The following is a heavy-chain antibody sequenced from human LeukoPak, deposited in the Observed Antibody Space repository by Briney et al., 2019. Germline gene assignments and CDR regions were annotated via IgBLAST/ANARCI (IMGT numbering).Heavy chain of an antibody. V-gene: IGHV4-34*01. D-gene: IGHD1-1*01. J-gene: IGHJ4*02. CDR3: AAVGLESPINFDY. CDR2: INHSGST. Sequence: PSETLSLTCAVYGGSFSGYYWSWLRQPPGKGLEWIGEINHSGSTNYNPSPKSRVTISVDTSKNQFSLKLSSVTAADTAVYYCAAVGLESPINFDYWGQGTLVTVSS. CDR1: GGSFSGYY.